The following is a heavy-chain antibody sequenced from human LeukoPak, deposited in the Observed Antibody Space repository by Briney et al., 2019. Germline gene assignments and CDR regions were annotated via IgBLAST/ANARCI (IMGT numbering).Heavy chain of an antibody. CDR3: ARGFELITFGGAIGKLNWFDS. Sequence: GGSLRLSCAASGFTVSSNYMSWVRQAPGKGLEWVSVIYSGGSTYYADSVKGRFTISRDNSKNTLYLQMNSLRAEDTAVYYCARGFELITFGGAIGKLNWFDSWGQGTLVTVSS. CDR1: GFTVSSNY. D-gene: IGHD3-16*02. V-gene: IGHV3-53*01. J-gene: IGHJ5*01. CDR2: IYSGGST.